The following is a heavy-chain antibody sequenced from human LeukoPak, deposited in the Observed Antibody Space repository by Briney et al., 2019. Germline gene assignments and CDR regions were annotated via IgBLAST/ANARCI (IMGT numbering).Heavy chain of an antibody. D-gene: IGHD3-22*01. CDR1: GYTFTSYY. CDR3: ARDQYDSSGYDSPDAFDI. V-gene: IGHV1-46*01. CDR2: INPSGGST. Sequence: ASVKVSCKASGYTFTSYYMHWVRQAPGQGLEWMGIINPSGGSTSYAQKFQGRVTMTRDTSTSTVYMELSSLRSEDTAVYYCARDQYDSSGYDSPDAFDIWGQGTMDTVSS. J-gene: IGHJ3*02.